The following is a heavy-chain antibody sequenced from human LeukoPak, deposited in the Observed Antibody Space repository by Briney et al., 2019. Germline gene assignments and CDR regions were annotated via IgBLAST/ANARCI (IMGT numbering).Heavy chain of an antibody. CDR3: ARDLRLAAGSHFGY. D-gene: IGHD6-13*01. V-gene: IGHV3-30*04. CDR1: GFTLSSYA. Sequence: GRSLRLSCAASGFTLSSYAMHWARQAPGKGLEWVAVISYDGSNKYYADSVKGRFTISRDNSKNTLYLQMNRLRAEDTAVYYCARDLRLAAGSHFGYWGQGTLVTVSS. J-gene: IGHJ4*02. CDR2: ISYDGSNK.